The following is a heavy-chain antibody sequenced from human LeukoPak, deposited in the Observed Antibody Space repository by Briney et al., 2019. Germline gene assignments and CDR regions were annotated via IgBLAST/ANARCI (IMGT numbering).Heavy chain of an antibody. Sequence: SETLSLTCTVSGGSISSYYWSWIRQSPGKGLDWFGYVYDSGTTNYNPSLKSRVTISVDTSKNQFSLNLSSVTAADTAVYYCARVSWFPGTSYYYMDVWGKGTTVSVSS. CDR3: ARVSWFPGTSYYYMDV. V-gene: IGHV4-59*01. CDR2: VYDSGTT. D-gene: IGHD1-1*01. J-gene: IGHJ6*03. CDR1: GGSISSYY.